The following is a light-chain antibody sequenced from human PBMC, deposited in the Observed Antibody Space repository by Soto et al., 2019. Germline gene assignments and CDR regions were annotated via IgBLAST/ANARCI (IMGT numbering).Light chain of an antibody. CDR3: QQSYSTPIT. V-gene: IGKV1-39*01. CDR2: VAS. J-gene: IGKJ5*01. Sequence: DIQMTQSPSSLSASVGDRGTITCRASQSISTFLHWYQQKPGKAPNLLIYVASTLQSGVPSRFSGSGSGTDFTITISSLQPEDFATYYCQQSYSTPITFGQGTRLEIK. CDR1: QSISTF.